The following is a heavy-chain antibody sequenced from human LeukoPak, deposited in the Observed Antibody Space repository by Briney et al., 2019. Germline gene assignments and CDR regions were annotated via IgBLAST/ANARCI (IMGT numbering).Heavy chain of an antibody. CDR3: ARRHLGYCSGGSCSTMYYGMDV. J-gene: IGHJ6*02. V-gene: IGHV4-39*01. Sequence: TSETLSLTCIVSGGSISSSSYYWGWIRQPPGKGLEWIGSIYYSGSTYYNPSLKSRVTISVDTSKNQFSLKLSSVTAADTAVYYCARRHLGYCSGGSCSTMYYGMDVWGQGTTVTVSS. CDR1: GGSISSSSYY. CDR2: IYYSGST. D-gene: IGHD2-15*01.